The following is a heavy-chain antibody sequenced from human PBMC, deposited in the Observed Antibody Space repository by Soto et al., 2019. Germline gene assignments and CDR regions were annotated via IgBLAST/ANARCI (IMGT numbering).Heavy chain of an antibody. J-gene: IGHJ4*02. Sequence: GGSLRLSCAASGFTFSSYAMTWVRQAPGKGLEWVSAISGSGGSTYYADSVKGRFTISRDNSKNTQYLQMNSLRAEDTAVYYCAKCQYYYYSSGYPYYWGQGTLVTVSS. D-gene: IGHD3-22*01. CDR3: AKCQYYYYSSGYPYY. CDR1: GFTFSSYA. CDR2: ISGSGGST. V-gene: IGHV3-23*01.